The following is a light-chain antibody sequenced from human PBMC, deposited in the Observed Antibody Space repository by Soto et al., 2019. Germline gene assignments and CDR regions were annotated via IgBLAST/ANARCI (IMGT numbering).Light chain of an antibody. CDR1: SSDVGGYNY. CDR3: SSYTSSSTVV. CDR2: DVS. V-gene: IGLV2-14*01. J-gene: IGLJ2*01. Sequence: QSALTQPASVSGSPGQSITISCTGTSSDVGGYNYVSWYQQHPGKAPKLMIYDVSNRPSGVSNRFSGSKSGNTASLTISGLQAEDEADYCCSSYTSSSTVVCGGGTKVTVL.